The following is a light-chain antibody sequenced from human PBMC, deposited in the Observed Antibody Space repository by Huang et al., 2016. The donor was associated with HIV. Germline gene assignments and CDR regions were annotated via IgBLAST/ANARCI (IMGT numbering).Light chain of an antibody. CDR2: AAS. CDR1: QGISNS. Sequence: DIQMTQSPSSLPASVGDRVTITCRASQGISNSLAWYQQKPGKAPKILLYAASKLESGVPSRFSGSASGTDYTLTISSLQPEDFATYYCQQYWSTPPATFGQGTKVEIK. V-gene: IGKV1-NL1*01. CDR3: QQYWSTPPAT. J-gene: IGKJ1*01.